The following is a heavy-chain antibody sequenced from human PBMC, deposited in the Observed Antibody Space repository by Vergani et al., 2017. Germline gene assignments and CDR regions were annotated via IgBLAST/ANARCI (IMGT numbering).Heavy chain of an antibody. D-gene: IGHD3-3*01. V-gene: IGHV3-43*01. Sequence: EVQLVESGGVVVQPGGSLRLSCAASGFTFDDYTMHWVRQAPGKGLEWVSLISWDGGSTYYADSVKGRFTISRDNSKNSLYLQMNSLRTEDTALYYCAKAGSGGDYPDYWGQGTLVTVSS. CDR1: GFTFDDYT. CDR3: AKAGSGGDYPDY. J-gene: IGHJ4*02. CDR2: ISWDGGST.